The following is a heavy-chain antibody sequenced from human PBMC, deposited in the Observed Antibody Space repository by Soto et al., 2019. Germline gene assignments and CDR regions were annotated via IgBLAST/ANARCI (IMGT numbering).Heavy chain of an antibody. CDR3: ARGGYCSSNSSYTAGNCFDP. Sequence: SSETVSLTCAVYVVSISSGGYSCSWIRQPPWKGLEWIGYIYHSGSTYYNPSLKSRVTISVDRSKNQFSLKLSSVTAADTAVYYCARGGYCSSNSSYTAGNCFDPWGQGTLVTVSS. CDR2: IYHSGST. V-gene: IGHV4-30-2*01. CDR1: VVSISSGGYS. D-gene: IGHD2-2*01. J-gene: IGHJ5*02.